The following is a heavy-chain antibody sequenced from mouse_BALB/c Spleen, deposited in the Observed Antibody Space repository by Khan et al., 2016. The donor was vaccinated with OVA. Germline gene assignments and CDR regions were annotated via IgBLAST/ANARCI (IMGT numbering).Heavy chain of an antibody. CDR1: GYTFTDYY. J-gene: IGHJ3*01. V-gene: IGHV1-77*01. CDR3: ARRNYFGYTLAY. CDR2: ISPGSGDT. D-gene: IGHD1-2*01. Sequence: VQLKQSGAELARPGASVKLSCKASGYTFTDYYINWVKQRTGQGLEWIGEISPGSGDTYYNERFKGKATLTADKSSSTAYMQLSSLTSEASAVYFCARRNYFGYTLAYWGQGTLVTVSA.